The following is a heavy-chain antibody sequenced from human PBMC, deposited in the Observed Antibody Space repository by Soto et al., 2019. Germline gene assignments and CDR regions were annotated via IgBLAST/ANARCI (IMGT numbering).Heavy chain of an antibody. V-gene: IGHV3-30-3*01. CDR1: GFTFSSYA. Sequence: GGSLRLSCAASGFTFSSYAMHWVRQAPGKGLEWVAVISYDGSNKYYADSVKGRFTISRDNSKNTLYLQMNSLRAEDTAVYYCARDTPLDLWGRGTLVTVSS. CDR2: ISYDGSNK. CDR3: ARDTPLDL. J-gene: IGHJ2*01.